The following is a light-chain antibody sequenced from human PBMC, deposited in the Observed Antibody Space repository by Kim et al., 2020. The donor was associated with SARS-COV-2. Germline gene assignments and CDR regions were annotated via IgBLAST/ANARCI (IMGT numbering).Light chain of an antibody. J-gene: IGLJ1*01. Sequence: GQSVTISCTGTSRDVGGHNSVSWYQQHPGKAPKLMIYEVTKRPSGVTDRFSGSKSGGTASLTVAGLQAEDEADYYCSSYAGSDNFVFGTGTKVTVL. CDR2: EVT. CDR3: SSYAGSDNFV. CDR1: SRDVGGHNS. V-gene: IGLV2-8*01.